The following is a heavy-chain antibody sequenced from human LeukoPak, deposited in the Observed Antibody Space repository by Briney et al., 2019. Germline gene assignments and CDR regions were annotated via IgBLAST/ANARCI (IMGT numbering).Heavy chain of an antibody. V-gene: IGHV4-34*01. CDR2: INHSGST. Sequence: SETLSLTCAVYGGSFSGYYWSWIRQPPGKGLEWIGEINHSGSTNYNPSLKSRVTISVDTSKNQFSLKLSSVTAADTAVYYCARGRRWYYYDSSGYSGYYFDYWGQGTLVTVSS. CDR1: GGSFSGYY. D-gene: IGHD3-22*01. CDR3: ARGRRWYYYDSSGYSGYYFDY. J-gene: IGHJ4*02.